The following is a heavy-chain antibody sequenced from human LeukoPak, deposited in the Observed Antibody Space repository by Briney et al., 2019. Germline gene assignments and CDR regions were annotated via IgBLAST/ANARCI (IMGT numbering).Heavy chain of an antibody. Sequence: PGGSLRLSCAASGFTFSSYSMNWVRQAPGKGLEWVSSISSSSSYIYYADSVKGRFTISRDNAKNSLYLQMNSLRAEDTALYYCARDYSSSWYDYFDYWGQGTLVTVSS. CDR1: GFTFSSYS. CDR3: ARDYSSSWYDYFDY. D-gene: IGHD6-13*01. CDR2: ISSSSSYI. J-gene: IGHJ4*02. V-gene: IGHV3-21*01.